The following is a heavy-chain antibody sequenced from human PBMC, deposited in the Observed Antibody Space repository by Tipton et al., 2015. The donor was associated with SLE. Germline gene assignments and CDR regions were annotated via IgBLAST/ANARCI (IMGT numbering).Heavy chain of an antibody. CDR1: GGSISSYY. J-gene: IGHJ4*02. Sequence: TLSLTCTVSGGSISSYYWSWIRQPPGKGLEWIGYIYYSGSTYYNPSLKSRVTISVDTSKNQFSLKLSSVTAADTAVYYCARALRYQLLPRAYFDYWGQGTLVTVSS. CDR2: IYYSGST. V-gene: IGHV4-59*12. CDR3: ARALRYQLLPRAYFDY. D-gene: IGHD2-2*01.